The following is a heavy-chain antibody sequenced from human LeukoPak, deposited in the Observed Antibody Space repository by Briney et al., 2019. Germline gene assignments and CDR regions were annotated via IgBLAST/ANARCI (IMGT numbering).Heavy chain of an antibody. V-gene: IGHV1-69*01. CDR2: IIPIFGTA. D-gene: IGHD5-18*01. Sequence: SVKVSCKASGGTFSSYAISWVRQAPGQGLEWMGGIIPIFGTANYAQMFQGRVTITADESTSTAYMELSSLRSEDTAVYYCARGTERQLWPTHYFDYWGQGTLVTVSS. CDR3: ARGTERQLWPTHYFDY. J-gene: IGHJ4*02. CDR1: GGTFSSYA.